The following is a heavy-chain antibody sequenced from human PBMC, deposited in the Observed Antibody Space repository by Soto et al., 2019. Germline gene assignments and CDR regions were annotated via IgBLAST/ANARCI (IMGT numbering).Heavy chain of an antibody. D-gene: IGHD5-12*01. Sequence: QEQLVQSGGGVVQPGRSLRLSCEASGFTFSRNAMHWVRQAPGKGLEWVAVISFDGNNQYYTDSVKGRFTISRDNSKNTRDLQMNSLRREDTAVYYCARDREYSGFYYGMYVWGQGTTVTVSS. CDR3: ARDREYSGFYYGMYV. CDR1: GFTFSRNA. CDR2: ISFDGNNQ. J-gene: IGHJ6*02. V-gene: IGHV3-30-3*01.